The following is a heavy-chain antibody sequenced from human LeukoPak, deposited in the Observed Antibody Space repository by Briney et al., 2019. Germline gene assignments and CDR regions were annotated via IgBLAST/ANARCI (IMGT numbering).Heavy chain of an antibody. V-gene: IGHV1-46*01. J-gene: IGHJ4*02. CDR3: ARARGTMVRGVTDYFDY. CDR1: GYTFTGYY. CDR2: INPSGGST. D-gene: IGHD3-10*01. Sequence: GASVKVSCKASGYTFTGYYMHWVRQAPGQGLEWMGIINPSGGSTSYAQKFQGRVTMTRDMSTSTVYMELSSLRSEDTAVYYCARARGTMVRGVTDYFDYWGQGTLVTVSS.